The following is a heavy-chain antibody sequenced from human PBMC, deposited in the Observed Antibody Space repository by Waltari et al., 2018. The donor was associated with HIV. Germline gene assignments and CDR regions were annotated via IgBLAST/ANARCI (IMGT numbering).Heavy chain of an antibody. CDR3: VSRRDGYNYAAFDI. D-gene: IGHD5-12*01. V-gene: IGHV4-4*02. Sequence: QVQLQESGPGLVKPSGPLSLTCAVSGGFISPNRWWSWVRQSPGKGLEWIGEIFHTGNIDYNPSLKSRVTVSLDNSKNQFALKLTSVTAADTAVYYCVSRRDGYNYAAFDIWGQGTMVTVSS. CDR1: GGFISPNRW. J-gene: IGHJ3*02. CDR2: IFHTGNI.